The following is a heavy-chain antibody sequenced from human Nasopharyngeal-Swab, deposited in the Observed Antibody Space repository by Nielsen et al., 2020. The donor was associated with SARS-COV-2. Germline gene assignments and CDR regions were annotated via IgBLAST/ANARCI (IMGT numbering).Heavy chain of an antibody. CDR1: GYTLTELS. V-gene: IGHV1-69*13. CDR3: ALAAAGTRAVDP. Sequence: SVNVSCTVSGYTLTELSMHWVRQARGQGLEWMGGIIPIFGTANYAQKFQGRVTITADESTSTAYMELSSLRSEDTAVYYCALAAAGTRAVDPWGQGTLVTVSS. CDR2: IIPIFGTA. J-gene: IGHJ5*02. D-gene: IGHD6-13*01.